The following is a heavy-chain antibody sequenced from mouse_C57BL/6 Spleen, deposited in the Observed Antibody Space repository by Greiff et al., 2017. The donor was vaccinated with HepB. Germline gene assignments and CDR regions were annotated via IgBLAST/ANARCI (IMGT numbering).Heavy chain of an antibody. CDR1: GYAFSSYW. J-gene: IGHJ2*01. Sequence: QVQLQQSGAELVKPGASVKISCKASGYAFSSYWMNWVKQRPGKGLEWIGQIDPGDGDTNYNGKFKGKATLTADKSSSTAYMQLSSLTSEDSAVYFCARRLRREYYFDYWGQGTTLTVSS. CDR2: IDPGDGDT. D-gene: IGHD3-2*02. CDR3: ARRLRREYYFDY. V-gene: IGHV1-80*01.